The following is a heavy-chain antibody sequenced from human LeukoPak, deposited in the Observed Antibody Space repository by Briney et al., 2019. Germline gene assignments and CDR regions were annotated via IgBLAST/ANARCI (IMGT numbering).Heavy chain of an antibody. CDR2: INHSGST. CDR1: GGSFSGYY. J-gene: IGHJ2*01. Sequence: SETLSLTCAVYGGSFSGYYWSWIRQPPGKGLEWIGEINHSGSTNYNPSLKSRVTKSVDTSKNQFSLKLSSVTAADTAVYYCARVMTTVATRGYFDLWGRGTLVTVSS. V-gene: IGHV4-34*01. CDR3: ARVMTTVATRGYFDL. D-gene: IGHD4-23*01.